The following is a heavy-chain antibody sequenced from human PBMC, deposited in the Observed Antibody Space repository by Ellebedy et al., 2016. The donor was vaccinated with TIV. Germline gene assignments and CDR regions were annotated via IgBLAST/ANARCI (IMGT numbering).Heavy chain of an antibody. CDR3: AKDRFPYYDSSGTTGYFDC. Sequence: AASVKVSCKASGYPFPGYYIHWVRQAPGQGLEWMGWINPDRGDTKYPQSFQVRVSMTRDTSSSTAYMELSGLTSDDTAIYYCAKDRFPYYDSSGTTGYFDCWGQGTLVTVSS. J-gene: IGHJ4*02. CDR2: INPDRGDT. V-gene: IGHV1-2*02. CDR1: GYPFPGYY. D-gene: IGHD3-22*01.